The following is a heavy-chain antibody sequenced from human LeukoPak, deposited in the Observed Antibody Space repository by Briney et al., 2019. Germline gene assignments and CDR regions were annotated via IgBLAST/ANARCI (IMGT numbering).Heavy chain of an antibody. CDR3: ARAAAGDFDY. D-gene: IGHD6-13*01. CDR2: ITGDGIST. Sequence: GGSLRLSCAASGFTFSSYWMHWVRQAPGKGLVWVSRITGDGISTNYADSVKGRFTISRDNAKNTLFLQMNSLRAEDTAVYYCARAAAGDFDYWGQGTLVTVSS. J-gene: IGHJ4*02. V-gene: IGHV3-74*01. CDR1: GFTFSSYW.